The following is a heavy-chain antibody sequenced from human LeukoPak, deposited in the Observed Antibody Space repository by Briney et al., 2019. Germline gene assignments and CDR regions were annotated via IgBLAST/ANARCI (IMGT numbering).Heavy chain of an antibody. CDR1: GGSFSGYY. J-gene: IGHJ4*02. D-gene: IGHD3-22*01. Sequence: SETLSLTCAVYGGSFSGYYWSWIRQPAGKGLEWIGRIYTSGSTNYNPSLKSRVTISVDTSKNQFSLKLSSVTAADTAVYYCARGGYDSSGYLYFDYWGQGTLVTVSS. CDR2: IYTSGST. CDR3: ARGGYDSSGYLYFDY. V-gene: IGHV4-59*10.